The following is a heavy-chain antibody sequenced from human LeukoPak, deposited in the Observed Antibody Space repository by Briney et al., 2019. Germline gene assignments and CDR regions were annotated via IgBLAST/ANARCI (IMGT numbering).Heavy chain of an antibody. J-gene: IGHJ4*02. Sequence: PGGSLRLSCSASGFTFSSYAMHWVRQAPGKGLEYVSAISSNGGSTYYADSVKGRFTISRDNSKNTLYLQMSSLRAEDTAVYYCARSEMMDYDYWGQGTLVTVSS. V-gene: IGHV3-64D*09. CDR3: ARSEMMDYDY. CDR1: GFTFSSYA. D-gene: IGHD3-16*01. CDR2: ISSNGGST.